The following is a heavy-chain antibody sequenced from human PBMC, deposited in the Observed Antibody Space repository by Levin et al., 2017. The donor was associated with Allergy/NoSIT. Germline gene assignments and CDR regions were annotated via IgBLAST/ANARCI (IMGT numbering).Heavy chain of an antibody. CDR1: GFSLSTSGVG. D-gene: IGHD6-19*01. CDR3: AHWIAVAGEGWFDP. J-gene: IGHJ5*02. Sequence: SGPTLVKPTQTLTLTCTFSGFSLSTSGVGVGWIRQPPGKALEWLALIYWDDDKRYSPSLKSRLTITKDTSKNQVALTVTNMDPVDTATYYGAHWIAVAGEGWFDPWGQGTLVTVSS. V-gene: IGHV2-5*02. CDR2: IYWDDDK.